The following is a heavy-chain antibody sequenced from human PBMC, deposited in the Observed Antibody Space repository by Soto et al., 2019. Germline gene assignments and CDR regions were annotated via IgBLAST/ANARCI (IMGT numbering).Heavy chain of an antibody. CDR1: GFTFSSYA. D-gene: IGHD3-10*01. CDR2: ISYDGSNK. J-gene: IGHJ6*02. CDR3: ARIGAARSVYYYYGMDV. Sequence: LRLSCAASGFTFSSYAMHWVRQAPGKGLEWVAVISYDGSNKYYADSVKGRFTISRDNSKNTLYLQMNSLRAEDTAVYYCARIGAARSVYYYYGMDVWGQGTTVTVSS. V-gene: IGHV3-30-3*01.